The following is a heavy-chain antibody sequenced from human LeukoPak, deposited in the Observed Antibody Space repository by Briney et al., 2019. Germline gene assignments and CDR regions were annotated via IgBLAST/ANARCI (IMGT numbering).Heavy chain of an antibody. J-gene: IGHJ4*02. D-gene: IGHD3-22*01. CDR1: GGSTSSHSFY. CDR2: IYYSGNT. CDR3: TRGVVGYYDCSGYYSPFDY. V-gene: IGHV4-39*07. Sequence: SETLSLTCTVSGGSTSSHSFYWGWIRQPPGKGLEWIGSIYYSGNTYYNPSLKSRVTISVDTSKNQFSLKLSSVPAADTAVYYCTRGVVGYYDCSGYYSPFDYWGQGTLVTVSS.